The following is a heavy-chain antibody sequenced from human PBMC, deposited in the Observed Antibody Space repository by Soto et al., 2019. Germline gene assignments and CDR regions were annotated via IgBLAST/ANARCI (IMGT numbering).Heavy chain of an antibody. CDR2: IRNKANNYAT. Sequence: DVQMVESGGGLVQPGGSLKVSCAATGFTFAGSAIHWVRQAPGKGLEWIGRIRNKANNYATSYPAPVAGRFTISRANSKTTAYLEMKSLKTEDTAMYYCAGPGPFDSWGQGTLFTVSS. J-gene: IGHJ4*02. CDR3: AGPGPFDS. D-gene: IGHD1-1*01. V-gene: IGHV3-73*01. CDR1: GFTFAGSA.